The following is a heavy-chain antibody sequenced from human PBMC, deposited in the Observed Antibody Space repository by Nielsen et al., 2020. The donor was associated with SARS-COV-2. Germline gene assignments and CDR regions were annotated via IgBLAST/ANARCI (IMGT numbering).Heavy chain of an antibody. CDR3: ARGARSGWFDP. CDR2: ISSSGSTI. D-gene: IGHD7-27*01. J-gene: IGHJ5*02. V-gene: IGHV3-48*03. CDR1: GFTFSSYE. Sequence: GGSLRLSCAASGFTFSSYEMNWVRQAPGKGLEWVSYISSSGSTIYYADSVKGRFTISRDNAKNSLYLQMNSLRAEDTAVYYCARGARSGWFDPWGQGTLVTVSS.